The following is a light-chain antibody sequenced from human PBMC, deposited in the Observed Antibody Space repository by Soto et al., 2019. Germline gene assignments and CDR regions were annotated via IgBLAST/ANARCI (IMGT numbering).Light chain of an antibody. CDR2: YDS. J-gene: IGLJ2*01. Sequence: YELTQPPSVSVAPGKTARITCGGNNIGSKSVHWYQQKPGPAPVLVIYYDSDRPSGIPERFSGSNSGNTATLTISRVEAGDEADYYCQVWDSSSDHPVFGGGTKLTVL. CDR3: QVWDSSSDHPV. V-gene: IGLV3-21*04. CDR1: NIGSKS.